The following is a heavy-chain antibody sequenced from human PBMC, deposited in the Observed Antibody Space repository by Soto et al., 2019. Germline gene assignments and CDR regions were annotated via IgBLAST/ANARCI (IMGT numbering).Heavy chain of an antibody. Sequence: EVQLLESGGGLVQPGGSLRLSCAASGFTFSSYAMSWVRQAPGKGLEWVSAISGSGGSTYYADSVKGRFTISRDNSKNTLYLQMNSLSAEDTAVYYCASDYSSGWYVPGSDYYYGMDVWGQGTTVTVSS. CDR1: GFTFSSYA. V-gene: IGHV3-23*01. D-gene: IGHD6-19*01. J-gene: IGHJ6*02. CDR3: ASDYSSGWYVPGSDYYYGMDV. CDR2: ISGSGGST.